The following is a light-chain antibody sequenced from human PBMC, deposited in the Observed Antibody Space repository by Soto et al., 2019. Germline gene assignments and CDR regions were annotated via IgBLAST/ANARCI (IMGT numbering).Light chain of an antibody. CDR2: KVS. Sequence: DVVMTQSPLSLPVTLGQPASISCRSSQSLVHSDGNTYLNWLQQRPGQSPRRLIYKVSNRDSGVPDRFSGSGSGTEFTLTISSLQPEDFATYYCLQHNSYPLTFGGGTKVDIK. V-gene: IGKV2-30*02. CDR1: QSLVHSDGNTY. J-gene: IGKJ4*01. CDR3: LQHNSYPLT.